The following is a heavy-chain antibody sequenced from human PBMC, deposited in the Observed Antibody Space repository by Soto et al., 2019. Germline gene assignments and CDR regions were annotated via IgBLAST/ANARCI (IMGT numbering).Heavy chain of an antibody. J-gene: IGHJ3*02. CDR1: GFTVSSNY. D-gene: IGHD6-19*01. CDR2: IYSGGST. V-gene: IGHV3-66*01. CDR3: ARGFTSGYSSGWYRAFDI. Sequence: EVQLVESGGGLVQPGGSLRLSCAASGFTVSSNYMSWVRQAPGKGLEWVSVIYSGGSTYYADSVKGRFTISRDNSKNTLYLQMNSLRAEDTAVYYCARGFTSGYSSGWYRAFDIWGQGTMVTVSS.